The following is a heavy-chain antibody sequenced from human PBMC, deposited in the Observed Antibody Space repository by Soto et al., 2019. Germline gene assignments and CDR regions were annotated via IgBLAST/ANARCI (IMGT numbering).Heavy chain of an antibody. J-gene: IGHJ4*02. V-gene: IGHV3-23*01. Sequence: EVQLLESGGGLVQPGGSLRLSCAASGFTFSSYAMGWVRQAPGKGLEWVSAISGSGGSTYYADSVKGRFTISRDNSKNTLYLQVNSLRAEDTALYYCAKTNQIWSTFVAYWGQGTLVTVSS. CDR2: ISGSGGST. CDR1: GFTFSSYA. CDR3: AKTNQIWSTFVAY. D-gene: IGHD3-16*01.